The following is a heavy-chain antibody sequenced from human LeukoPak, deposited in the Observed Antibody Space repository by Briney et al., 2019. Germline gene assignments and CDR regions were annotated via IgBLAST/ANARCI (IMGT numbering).Heavy chain of an antibody. CDR3: ARDWGGRVDV. Sequence: PSETLSLTCTVSGGSISSSSYYWGWIRQPPGKGLEWIGGIYYSGSTYYNPSLKSRVTISVDTSKNQFSLKLSSVTAADTAVYYCARDWGGRVDVWGKGTTVTVSS. J-gene: IGHJ6*04. CDR1: GGSISSSSYY. D-gene: IGHD2-15*01. CDR2: IYYSGST. V-gene: IGHV4-39*07.